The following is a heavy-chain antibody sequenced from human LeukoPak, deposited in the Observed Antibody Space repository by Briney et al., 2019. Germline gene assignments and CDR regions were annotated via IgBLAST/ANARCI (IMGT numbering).Heavy chain of an antibody. Sequence: SGPALLKPTQALTLTCTFSRFSLSTSGMCVSWIRQPPVKALEWLALIDWGDDKSYTTSLKTRLTISKDTSKNQVVLTMTNMDPVDTGTYYCARTPAGSSSGSLDIWGQGTMVTVSS. CDR2: IDWGDDK. J-gene: IGHJ3*02. D-gene: IGHD6-13*01. V-gene: IGHV2-70*01. CDR3: ARTPAGSSSGSLDI. CDR1: RFSLSTSGMC.